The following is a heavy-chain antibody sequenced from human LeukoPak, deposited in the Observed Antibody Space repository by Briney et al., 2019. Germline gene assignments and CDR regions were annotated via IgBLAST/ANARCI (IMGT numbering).Heavy chain of an antibody. CDR1: GGTFRSYA. D-gene: IGHD3-10*01. CDR2: IIPIFGTA. V-gene: IGHV1-69*05. Sequence: SVKVSCKASGGTFRSYAISWVRQAPGQGLEWMGGIIPIFGTANYAQKFQGRVTITTDESTSTAYMELSSLRSEDTAVYYCARDGYGSGSYKGYYYYYMDVWGKGTTVTVSS. J-gene: IGHJ6*03. CDR3: ARDGYGSGSYKGYYYYYMDV.